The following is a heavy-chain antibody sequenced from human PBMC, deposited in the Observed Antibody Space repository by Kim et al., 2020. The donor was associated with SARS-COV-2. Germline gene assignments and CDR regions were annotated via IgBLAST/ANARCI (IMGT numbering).Heavy chain of an antibody. CDR1: GYTFTSYA. CDR3: VRGDLWFGDYLLHY. CDR2: INAGNGNT. J-gene: IGHJ4*02. Sequence: ASVKVSCKASGYTFTSYAMHWVRQAPGQRLEWMGWINAGNGNTKYSQKFQGRVTITRDTSASTAYMELSSLRSEDTAVYYCVRGDLWFGDYLLHYWGQGTLVTVSS. D-gene: IGHD3-10*01. V-gene: IGHV1-3*01.